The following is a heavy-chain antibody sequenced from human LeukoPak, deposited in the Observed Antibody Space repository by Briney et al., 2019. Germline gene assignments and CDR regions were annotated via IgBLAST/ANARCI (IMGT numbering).Heavy chain of an antibody. D-gene: IGHD2-2*01. CDR1: GFTFSSYA. CDR3: ANIVIVPAATFDY. J-gene: IGHJ4*02. CDR2: ISGSGGST. V-gene: IGHV3-23*01. Sequence: GGSLRLSCAASGFTFSSYAMSWVRQAPGKGLEWVSAISGSGGSTYYADSVKGRFTISRNNSKNTLYLQMNSLRAEDTAVYYCANIVIVPAATFDYWGQGTLVTVSS.